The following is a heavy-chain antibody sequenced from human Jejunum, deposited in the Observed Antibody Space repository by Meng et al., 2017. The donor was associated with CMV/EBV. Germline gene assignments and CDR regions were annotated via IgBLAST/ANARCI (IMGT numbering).Heavy chain of an antibody. D-gene: IGHD3-9*01. CDR2: IYNTGRT. J-gene: IGHJ4*02. CDR3: ASLFHFDILNGSWH. CDR1: GASITNGEYY. Sequence: QVQLQASGPGLVKPSQTLSLSCTVSGASITNGEYYWNWIRQSPGKGLEWIGYIYNTGRTSYSPSLKSRVSMSVDTAKNQFSLHLSSVTVADAAVYYCASLFHFDILNGSWHWGQGALVTVSS. V-gene: IGHV4-30-4*08.